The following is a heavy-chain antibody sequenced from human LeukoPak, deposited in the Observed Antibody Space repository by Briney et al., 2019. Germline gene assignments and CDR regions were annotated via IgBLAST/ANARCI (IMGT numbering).Heavy chain of an antibody. CDR2: INPNSGDT. Sequence: ASVKVSCKTSGYTFTAYYMHWVRQAPGQGLEWMGWINPNSGDTNYAQKFQDRVTMTRDTSISTAYMELSRLRSDDTAVYYCAPGNRIPGRGLGNSLSYFDYWGQGTLVTVSS. V-gene: IGHV1-2*02. CDR1: GYTFTAYY. D-gene: IGHD2/OR15-2a*01. CDR3: APGNRIPGRGLGNSLSYFDY. J-gene: IGHJ4*02.